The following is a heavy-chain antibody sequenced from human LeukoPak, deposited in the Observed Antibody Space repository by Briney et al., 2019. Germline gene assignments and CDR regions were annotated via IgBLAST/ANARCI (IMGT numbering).Heavy chain of an antibody. D-gene: IGHD3-3*01. CDR3: ARGAGKIFGVVRNWFDP. Sequence: SVKVSCKASGGTFSSYAISWVRQAPGQGLEWMGRIIPILGIANYAQKFQGRVTITADKSTSTAYMELSSLRSEDTAVYYCARGAGKIFGVVRNWFDPWGQGTLVTVSS. CDR1: GGTFSSYA. V-gene: IGHV1-69*04. CDR2: IIPILGIA. J-gene: IGHJ5*02.